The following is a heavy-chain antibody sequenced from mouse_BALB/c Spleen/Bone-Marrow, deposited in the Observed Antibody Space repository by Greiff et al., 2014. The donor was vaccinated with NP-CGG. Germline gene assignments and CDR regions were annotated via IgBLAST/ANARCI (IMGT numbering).Heavy chain of an antibody. CDR3: ARGGDRYDDWFAY. Sequence: EVQLQQSGPELVKPGASVKISCKASGYTFTDYNMHWVKQSHGKSLEWIGYIYPYNGGTGYNQKLKSKATLTVDNSSSTAYMEPRSLTSEDSAVYYCARGGDRYDDWFAYWGQGTLVTVSA. D-gene: IGHD2-14*01. CDR1: GYTFTDYN. J-gene: IGHJ3*01. CDR2: IYPYNGGT. V-gene: IGHV1S29*02.